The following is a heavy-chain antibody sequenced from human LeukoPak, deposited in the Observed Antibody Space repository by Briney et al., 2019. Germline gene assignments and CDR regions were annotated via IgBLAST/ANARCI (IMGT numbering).Heavy chain of an antibody. CDR2: IKDDGTEK. CDR3: ARERLYGASALDY. J-gene: IGHJ4*02. V-gene: IGHV3-7*01. Sequence: GGSLRLSCAASGFTFSSYWMSWVRQAPGKGLERVANIKDDGTEKHYVDSLRGRFTISRDNSKDSLYLQINSLRAEDTAVYYCARERLYGASALDYWGQGTVVTVSS. D-gene: IGHD4-17*01. CDR1: GFTFSSYW.